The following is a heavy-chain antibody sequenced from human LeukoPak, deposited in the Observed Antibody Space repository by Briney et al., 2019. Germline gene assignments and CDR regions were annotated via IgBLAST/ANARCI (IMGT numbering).Heavy chain of an antibody. CDR3: TRMTTGYDD. V-gene: IGHV4-34*01. CDR1: GVSFGDYY. J-gene: IGHJ4*02. D-gene: IGHD4-17*01. CDR2: INHSGYT. Sequence: SETLSLTCAVSGVSFGDYYWAWVRQTPGKGLEWIGEINHSGYTNDSPSLKSRVTLSIDTSRKQFSLNLRSVTVADAGFYYCTRMTTGYDDWGKGTLVTVSS.